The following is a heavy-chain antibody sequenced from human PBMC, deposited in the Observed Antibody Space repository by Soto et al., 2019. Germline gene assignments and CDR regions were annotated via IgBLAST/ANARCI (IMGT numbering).Heavy chain of an antibody. Sequence: QVQLVESGGGVVQPGRSLRLSCAASGFTFSNYAMYWVRQAPGKGLEWVAVISYDGSNKYYADSVKGRFTISRDNSKNTLYLQMNSLRAEDTAVYYCARERWAFDIWGQGTMVTVSS. J-gene: IGHJ3*02. CDR2: ISYDGSNK. CDR1: GFTFSNYA. CDR3: ARERWAFDI. V-gene: IGHV3-30-3*01.